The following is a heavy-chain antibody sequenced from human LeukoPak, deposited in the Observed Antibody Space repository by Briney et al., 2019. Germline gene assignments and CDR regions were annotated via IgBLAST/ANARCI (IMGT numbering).Heavy chain of an antibody. J-gene: IGHJ3*02. V-gene: IGHV3-53*01. CDR2: IYGGGST. Sequence: HPGGSLRLSCAASGFTVSSNYMSWVRQAPGKGLEWVSIIYGGGSTYYTDSVRGRFTISRDNSKNTLYLQMDSLRAEDTAVYFCAGIQRWSWRSFDIWGQGTVVTVSS. CDR1: GFTVSSNY. CDR3: AGIQRWSWRSFDI. D-gene: IGHD5-18*01.